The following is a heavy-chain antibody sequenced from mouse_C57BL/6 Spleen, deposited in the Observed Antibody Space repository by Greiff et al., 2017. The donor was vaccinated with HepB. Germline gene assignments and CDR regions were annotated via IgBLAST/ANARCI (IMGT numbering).Heavy chain of an antibody. CDR1: GYSITSGYG. Sequence: ESGPGLVKPSQSLSLTCTVTGYSITSGYGWNWIRQFPGNKLEWMGYISYSGSTNYNPSFKSRISITRDTSKNQSFLQLNSVTTEDTATSYCARTARIKYWGQGTTLTVSS. V-gene: IGHV3-2*02. CDR3: ARTARIKY. CDR2: ISYSGST. J-gene: IGHJ2*01. D-gene: IGHD1-2*01.